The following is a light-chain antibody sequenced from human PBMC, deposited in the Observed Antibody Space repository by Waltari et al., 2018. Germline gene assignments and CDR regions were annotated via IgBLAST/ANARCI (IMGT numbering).Light chain of an antibody. CDR3: QYRTNWPLT. J-gene: IGKJ4*01. Sequence: EIVLTQSPVTLSLSPGERATLSCRTSQRVTSYLAWYQQKPGQPPRLLIYDTSNRATGIPARFTGSGSGTDFTLTISSLEPEDFAVYYCQYRTNWPLTFGGGTKVEMK. V-gene: IGKV3-11*01. CDR2: DTS. CDR1: QRVTSY.